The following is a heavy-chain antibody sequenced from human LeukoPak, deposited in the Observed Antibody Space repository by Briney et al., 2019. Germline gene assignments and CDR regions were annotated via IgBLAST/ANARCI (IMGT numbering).Heavy chain of an antibody. D-gene: IGHD6-19*01. Sequence: GGSLRLSCVASGFTFNSYSMNWVRQAPGKGLEWVSYISSASGTKEYADSVKGRFTVSRDTAKNSLYLQMNSLRAEDTAVYYCARDQGSGAFDYWGQGTLVTVSS. J-gene: IGHJ4*02. CDR2: ISSASGTK. CDR3: ARDQGSGAFDY. CDR1: GFTFNSYS. V-gene: IGHV3-48*01.